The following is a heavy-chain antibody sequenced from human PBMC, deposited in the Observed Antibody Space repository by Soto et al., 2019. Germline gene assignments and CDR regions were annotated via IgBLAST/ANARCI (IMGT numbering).Heavy chain of an antibody. V-gene: IGHV4-4*07. Sequence: SETLSLTCTVSGGSISSYYWSWIRQPPGKGLEWIGRIYATGTTDYNPSLKSRVMMSVDTSKKQFSLKLRSVTAADTAVYYCVRDGTKTLRDWFDPWGQGISVTVSS. CDR3: VRDGTKTLRDWFDP. CDR1: GGSISSYY. D-gene: IGHD1-1*01. CDR2: IYATGTT. J-gene: IGHJ5*02.